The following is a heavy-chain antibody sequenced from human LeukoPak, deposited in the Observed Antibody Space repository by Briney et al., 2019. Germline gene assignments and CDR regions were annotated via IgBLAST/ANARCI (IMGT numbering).Heavy chain of an antibody. V-gene: IGHV4-30-4*01. CDR3: ARGTWSSSIDY. D-gene: IGHD6-6*01. CDR1: GGSVSSGDYY. CDR2: IYYSGST. J-gene: IGHJ4*02. Sequence: PSETLSLTCTVSGGSVSSGDYYWSWIRQPPGKGLEWIGYIYYSGSTYYNPSLKSRLTISGDTSKNQFSLRLSSVTAADTAVYYCARGTWSSSIDYWGQGTLVTVSS.